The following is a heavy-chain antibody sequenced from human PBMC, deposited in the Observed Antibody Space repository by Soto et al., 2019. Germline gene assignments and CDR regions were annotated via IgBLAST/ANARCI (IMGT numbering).Heavy chain of an antibody. CDR1: GFTFSDYY. CDR3: ARVRAQWELPGVFDY. D-gene: IGHD1-26*01. CDR2: ISSSGSTI. J-gene: IGHJ4*02. Sequence: GGSLRLSCAASGFTFSDYYMSWIRQAPGKGLEWVSYISSSGSTIYYADSVKGRFTISRDNAKNSLYLQMNSLRAEDTAVYYCARVRAQWELPGVFDYWGQGTLVTVSS. V-gene: IGHV3-11*01.